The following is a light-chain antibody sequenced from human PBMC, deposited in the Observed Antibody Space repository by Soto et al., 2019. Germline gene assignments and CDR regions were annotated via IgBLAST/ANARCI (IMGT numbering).Light chain of an antibody. CDR3: HQHAVSPLT. CDR2: TAS. Sequence: EIVLTQSPGTLSLSPGERATLSCRASQSVGNNYLAWYQQKPGQAPRLPIHTASSRATGIPDRFSGSGSGTDFTLTISRLEPDDFAVYYCHQHAVSPLTFGGGTKVDIK. J-gene: IGKJ4*01. V-gene: IGKV3-20*01. CDR1: QSVGNNY.